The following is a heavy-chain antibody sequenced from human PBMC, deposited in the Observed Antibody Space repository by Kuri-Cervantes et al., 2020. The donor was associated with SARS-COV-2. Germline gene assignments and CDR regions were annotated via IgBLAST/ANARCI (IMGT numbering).Heavy chain of an antibody. CDR3: ARDRSRITIFGVATRYGMDV. CDR2: ISSSSSNI. V-gene: IGHV3-48*01. D-gene: IGHD3-3*01. Sequence: ETLSLTCAVSGFTHNSYSMNWVRQTPGKGLEWVAYISSSSSNIYHADSVRGRFTISRDDAKNSLYLQMNSLRAEDTAVYYCARDRSRITIFGVATRYGMDVWGQGTTVTGSS. CDR1: GFTHNSYS. J-gene: IGHJ6*02.